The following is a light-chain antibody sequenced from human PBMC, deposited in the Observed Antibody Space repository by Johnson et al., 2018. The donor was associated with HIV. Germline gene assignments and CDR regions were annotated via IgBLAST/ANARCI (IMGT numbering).Light chain of an antibody. CDR3: GTWDSSLSAHV. Sequence: QSVLTQPPSVSAAPGQKVTISCSGSSSNIGNNYVSWYQQLPGTAPKLLIYDNNKRPSGIPDRFSGSKSGTSATLGITGLQTGDEADYYCGTWDSSLSAHVFGTGTKFTAL. J-gene: IGLJ1*01. CDR2: DNN. CDR1: SSNIGNNY. V-gene: IGLV1-51*01.